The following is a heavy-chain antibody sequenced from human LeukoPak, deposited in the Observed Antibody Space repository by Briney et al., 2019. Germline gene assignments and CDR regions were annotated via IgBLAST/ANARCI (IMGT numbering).Heavy chain of an antibody. Sequence: SETLSLTCTVSGGSITGYYWSWIRQPPGKGLEWIGYIHHSGSTNYSPSLRSRVTMSVHTSKSRFSLRLTSLTAADTAVYFCAGSGWSFDAFDFWGQGTMVTVSS. CDR1: GGSITGYY. V-gene: IGHV4-59*08. CDR2: IHHSGST. D-gene: IGHD6-19*01. CDR3: AGSGWSFDAFDF. J-gene: IGHJ3*01.